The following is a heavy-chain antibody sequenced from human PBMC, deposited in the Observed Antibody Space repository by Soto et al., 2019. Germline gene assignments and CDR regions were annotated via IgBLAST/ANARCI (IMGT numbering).Heavy chain of an antibody. D-gene: IGHD3-10*01. CDR1: GYTFTSYG. CDR2: ISAYNGNT. V-gene: IGHV1-18*01. CDR3: ARDLGALWFGELGGYYYGMDV. J-gene: IGHJ6*02. Sequence: ASVKVSCKASGYTFTSYGISWVRQAPGQGLEWMGWISAYNGNTNYAQKLQGRVTMTTGTSTSTAYMELRSLRSDDTAVYYCARDLGALWFGELGGYYYGMDVWGQGTTVTVSS.